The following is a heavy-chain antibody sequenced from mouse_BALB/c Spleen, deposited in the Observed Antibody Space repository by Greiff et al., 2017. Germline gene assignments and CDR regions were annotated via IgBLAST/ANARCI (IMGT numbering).Heavy chain of an antibody. CDR2: IDPANGNT. D-gene: IGHD1-1*01. CDR1: GFNIKDTY. J-gene: IGHJ1*01. V-gene: IGHV14-3*02. Sequence: EVQLVESGAELVKPGASVKLSCTASGFNIKDTYMHWVKQRPEQGLEWIGRIDPANGNTKYDPKFQGKATITADTSSNTAYLQLSSLTSEDTAVYYCADYYGSSYWYFDVWGAGTTVTVSS. CDR3: ADYYGSSYWYFDV.